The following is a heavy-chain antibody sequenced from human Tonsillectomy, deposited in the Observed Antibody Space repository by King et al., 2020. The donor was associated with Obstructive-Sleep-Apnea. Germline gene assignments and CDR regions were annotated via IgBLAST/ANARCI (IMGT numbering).Heavy chain of an antibody. CDR2: ISSSSSYI. J-gene: IGHJ4*02. Sequence: VQLVESGGGLVKPGGSLRLSCAASGFTFSSYSMNWVRQAPGKGLEWVSSISSSSSYIYYADSVKGRFTISRDNAKNSLYLQMNSLRAEDTAVYYCARDWDSSGWWYYFDYWGQGTPVTVSS. D-gene: IGHD6-19*01. CDR3: ARDWDSSGWWYYFDY. CDR1: GFTFSSYS. V-gene: IGHV3-21*01.